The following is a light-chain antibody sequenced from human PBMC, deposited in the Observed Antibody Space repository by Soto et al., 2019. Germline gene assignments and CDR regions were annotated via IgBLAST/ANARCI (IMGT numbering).Light chain of an antibody. Sequence: QTVVTQEPSFSVSPGGTVTLTCGLSSGSVSSSYYPSWYQQTPGQVPRTLIYSTDTRSSGVPDRFSGSILGNKAALNITGAQADDESDYYCVLYMGSGISVFGGGTKLTVL. J-gene: IGLJ2*01. CDR3: VLYMGSGISV. CDR2: STD. V-gene: IGLV8-61*01. CDR1: SGSVSSSYY.